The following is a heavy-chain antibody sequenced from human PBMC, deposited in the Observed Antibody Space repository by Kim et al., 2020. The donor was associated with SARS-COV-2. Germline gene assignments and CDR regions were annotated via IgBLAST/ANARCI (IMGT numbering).Heavy chain of an antibody. Sequence: KSRVPISVDTSKNQFSLKLSSVTAADTAVYYCAREDSWYYDSSGYRFFDYWGQGTLVTVSS. J-gene: IGHJ4*02. CDR3: AREDSWYYDSSGYRFFDY. V-gene: IGHV4-59*01. D-gene: IGHD3-22*01.